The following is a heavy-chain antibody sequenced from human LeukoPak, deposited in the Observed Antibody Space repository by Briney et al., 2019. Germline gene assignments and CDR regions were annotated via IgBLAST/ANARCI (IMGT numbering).Heavy chain of an antibody. D-gene: IGHD3-10*01. V-gene: IGHV3-23*01. J-gene: IGHJ4*02. Sequence: GGSLRLSCAASGFTFSSYAMSWVRQAPGKGLEWVSAISGSGGSTYYADSVKGRLTISRDNSKNTLYLQMNSLRAEDAAVYYCAKSGSGSYYIRFDYWGQGTLVTVSS. CDR3: AKSGSGSYYIRFDY. CDR2: ISGSGGST. CDR1: GFTFSSYA.